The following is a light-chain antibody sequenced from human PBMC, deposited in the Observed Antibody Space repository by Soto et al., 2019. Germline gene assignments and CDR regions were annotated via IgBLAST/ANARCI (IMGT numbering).Light chain of an antibody. CDR3: QAYDNSLSAVV. V-gene: IGLV1-40*01. CDR1: SSNIGAGYD. CDR2: GSS. J-gene: IGLJ2*01. Sequence: QSVLTQPPSVSGAPGQRVTISCTGGSSNIGAGYDVHWYRQIPGTAPRVLIFGSSNRASGVPDRFSGSKSGASASLAITGLQAEDEADDYCQAYDNSLSAVVFGGGTKVTVL.